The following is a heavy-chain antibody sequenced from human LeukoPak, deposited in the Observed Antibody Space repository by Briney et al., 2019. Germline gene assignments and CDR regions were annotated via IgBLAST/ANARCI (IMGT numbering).Heavy chain of an antibody. V-gene: IGHV4-4*08. Sequence: SETLSLTCTVSGGSISSYYWSWIRQPPGKGLEWIGRIYTSGSTNYNPSLKSRVTISVDTSKNQFSLKLSSVTAADTAVYYCARGYSSSWPLHFDYWGQGTLVTVSS. CDR3: ARGYSSSWPLHFDY. D-gene: IGHD6-13*01. CDR2: IYTSGST. CDR1: GGSISSYY. J-gene: IGHJ4*02.